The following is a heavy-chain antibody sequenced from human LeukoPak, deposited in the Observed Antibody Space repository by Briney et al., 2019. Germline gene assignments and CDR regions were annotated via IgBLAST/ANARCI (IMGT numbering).Heavy chain of an antibody. CDR3: ARVDIVIVPSTNFDC. V-gene: IGHV4-39*01. CDR1: GGSISSYY. Sequence: SETLSLTCTVSGGSISSYYWGWIRQPPGEGLEWIGSINYSGTTYYNPSLRSRVTISVATSKNQFSLKLSSVTAADTAVYYCARVDIVIVPSTNFDCWGQGTLVTVSS. D-gene: IGHD2-2*01. J-gene: IGHJ4*02. CDR2: INYSGTT.